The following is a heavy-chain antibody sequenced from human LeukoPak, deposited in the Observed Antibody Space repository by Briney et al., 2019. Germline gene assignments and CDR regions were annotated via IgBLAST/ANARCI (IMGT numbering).Heavy chain of an antibody. Sequence: SETLSLTCTVSGGSISSGTYYWTWIRQPAGKGLEWIGRVSSSGTTNYNPYNPSLKSRVTISVHTSKNQFSLELSSVTAADTAVYYCARGDYYYYMDVWGTGTTVTVSS. CDR3: ARGDYYYYMDV. J-gene: IGHJ6*03. CDR1: GGSISSGTYY. V-gene: IGHV4-61*02. CDR2: VSSSGTT.